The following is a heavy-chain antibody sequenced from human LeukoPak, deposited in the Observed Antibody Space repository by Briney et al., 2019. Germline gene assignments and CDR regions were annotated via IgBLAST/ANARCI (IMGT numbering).Heavy chain of an antibody. CDR1: GYSFTSYW. V-gene: IGHV5-51*01. CDR2: IYPGDSDT. D-gene: IGHD2-21*02. CDR3: ARTNIVVVTASLFDY. J-gene: IGHJ4*02. Sequence: GESLKISCKGSGYSFTSYWIGWVRQMPGKGLEWMGIIYPGDSDTRYSPSFQGQVTISADKSISTAYLQWSSLKASDTAMYYRARTNIVVVTASLFDYWGQGTLVTVSS.